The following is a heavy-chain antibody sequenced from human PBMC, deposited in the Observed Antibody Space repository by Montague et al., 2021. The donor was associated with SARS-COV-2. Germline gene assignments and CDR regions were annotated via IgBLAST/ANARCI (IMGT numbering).Heavy chain of an antibody. V-gene: IGHV3-30*04. J-gene: IGHJ4*02. CDR3: ASDPDDYDSSGPFDY. D-gene: IGHD3-22*01. CDR2: ISYDGNNK. CDR1: RFTFSSYA. Sequence: SLRLSCAASRFTFSSYAMHWVRQAPGKGLEWVAVISYDGNNKYYADSVKGRFTISRVNSKNTLYLQMNSLRADDSAVYYCASDPDDYDSSGPFDYWGQGTLVTVSS.